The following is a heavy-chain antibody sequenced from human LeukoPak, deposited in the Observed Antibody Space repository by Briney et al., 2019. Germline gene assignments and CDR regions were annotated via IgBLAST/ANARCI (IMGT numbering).Heavy chain of an antibody. CDR1: GFTFSSYE. J-gene: IGHJ4*02. V-gene: IGHV4-34*01. D-gene: IGHD2-15*01. CDR3: ARGHPGLPSARRLFDLNLRAFDY. CDR2: INHSGST. Sequence: PGGSLRLSCAASGFTFSSYEMIWIRQPPGKGLEWIGEINHSGSTNYNPSLKSRVTISVDTSKNQFSLKLSSVTAADTAVYYCARGHPGLPSARRLFDLNLRAFDYWGQGTLVTVSS.